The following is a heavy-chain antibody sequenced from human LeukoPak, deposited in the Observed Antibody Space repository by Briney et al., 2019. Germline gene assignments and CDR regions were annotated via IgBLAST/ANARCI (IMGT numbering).Heavy chain of an antibody. V-gene: IGHV1-58*02. Sequence: SVKVSCKASGFTFTSSAMQWVRQARGQRGEWIGWSVVCSGTTNSAQKFQERVTLTTDMSTSTAYMELSSLRSEDTAVYYCAAEGGHSSSSYYYYYGMDVWGQGTTVTVSS. D-gene: IGHD6-6*01. J-gene: IGHJ6*02. CDR2: SVVCSGTT. CDR3: AAEGGHSSSSYYYYYGMDV. CDR1: GFTFTSSA.